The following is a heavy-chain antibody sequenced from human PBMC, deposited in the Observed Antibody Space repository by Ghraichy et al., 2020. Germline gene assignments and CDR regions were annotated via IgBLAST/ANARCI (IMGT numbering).Heavy chain of an antibody. V-gene: IGHV4-39*01. J-gene: IGHJ3*02. CDR1: GGSISSSSYY. CDR3: ARSYSSGWVHDAFDI. D-gene: IGHD6-19*01. CDR2: IYYSGST. Sequence: SETPSLTCTVSGGSISSSSYYWGWIRQPPGKGLEWIGSIYYSGSTYYNPSLKSRVTISVDTSKNQFSLKLSSVTAADTAVYYCARSYSSGWVHDAFDIWGQGTMVTVSS.